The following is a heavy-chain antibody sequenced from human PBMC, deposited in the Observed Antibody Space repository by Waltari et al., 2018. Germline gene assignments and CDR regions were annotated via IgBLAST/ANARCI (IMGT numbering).Heavy chain of an antibody. J-gene: IGHJ4*02. CDR1: GYSFPDYH. Sequence: QVQVVQSGTEVKKPGASVKVSCPASGYSFPDYHLHWVRQTPGQGLEWLGWINPKNGDTGYAQNFLGRVTMTRDTSINTVYMDLSGLRSDDTAVFNCARDPGPIVGAPDYWGQGTLVTVSS. CDR2: INPKNGDT. CDR3: ARDPGPIVGAPDY. V-gene: IGHV1-2*02. D-gene: IGHD1-26*01.